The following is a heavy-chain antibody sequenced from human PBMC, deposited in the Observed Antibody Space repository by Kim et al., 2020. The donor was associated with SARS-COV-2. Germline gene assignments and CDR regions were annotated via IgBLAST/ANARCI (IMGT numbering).Heavy chain of an antibody. CDR3: ARVTGRLHWNRDYYYYYGMDV. Sequence: SETLSLTCAVYGGSFSGYYWSWIRQPPGKGLEWIGEINHSGSTNYNPSLKSRVTISVDTSKNQFSLKLSSVTAADTAVYYCARVTGRLHWNRDYYYYYGMDVWGQGTTVTVSS. V-gene: IGHV4-34*01. J-gene: IGHJ6*02. CDR2: INHSGST. CDR1: GGSFSGYY. D-gene: IGHD1-1*01.